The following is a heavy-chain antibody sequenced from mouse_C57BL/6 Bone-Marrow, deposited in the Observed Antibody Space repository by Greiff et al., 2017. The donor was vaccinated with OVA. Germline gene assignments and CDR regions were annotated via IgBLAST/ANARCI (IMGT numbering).Heavy chain of an antibody. Sequence: EVKVVESGEGLVKPGGSLKLSCAASGFTFSSYAMSWVRQTPEKRLEWVAYISSGGDYIYYADTVKGRFTISRDNARNTLYLQMSSLQSEDTAMYYCTRLLDAMDYWGQGTSVTVSS. J-gene: IGHJ4*01. CDR2: ISSGGDYI. D-gene: IGHD2-1*01. V-gene: IGHV5-9-1*02. CDR3: TRLLDAMDY. CDR1: GFTFSSYA.